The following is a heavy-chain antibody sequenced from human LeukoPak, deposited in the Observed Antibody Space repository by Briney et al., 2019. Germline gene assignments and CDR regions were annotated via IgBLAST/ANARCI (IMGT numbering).Heavy chain of an antibody. J-gene: IGHJ5*02. Sequence: GGSLRLSCVASGFTFSTYALHWVRQAPGKGLEWVSYISSSSSTIYYADSVKGRFTISRDNAKNSLYLQMNSLRDEDTAVYYCARDRYSSSWQGGNWFDPWGQGTLVTVSS. CDR2: ISSSSSTI. D-gene: IGHD6-13*01. CDR1: GFTFSTYA. CDR3: ARDRYSSSWQGGNWFDP. V-gene: IGHV3-48*02.